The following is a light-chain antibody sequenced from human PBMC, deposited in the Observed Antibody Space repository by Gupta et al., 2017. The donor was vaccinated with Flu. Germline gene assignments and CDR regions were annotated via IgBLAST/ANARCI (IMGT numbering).Light chain of an antibody. Sequence: GTLAVSPGEGATLSGGASQRSSSGYGAWYQQKPGRAPRLLIEAAASRATGIPDRFSGSGSGTDFTLTISRLEPEDFAVYFCQQYGSSPVTFAQGTKLEIK. J-gene: IGKJ2*01. CDR1: QRSSSGY. V-gene: IGKV3D-20*01. CDR2: AAA. CDR3: QQYGSSPVT.